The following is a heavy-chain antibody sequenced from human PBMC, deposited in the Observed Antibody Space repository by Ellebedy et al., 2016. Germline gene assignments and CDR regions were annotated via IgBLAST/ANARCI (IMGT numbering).Heavy chain of an antibody. CDR2: ISGDGDTT. D-gene: IGHD4-17*01. CDR3: YYGHYSGY. CDR1: GFSFNTFF. J-gene: IGHJ4*02. V-gene: IGHV3-23*01. Sequence: GESLKISXGASGFSFNTFFMSWVRQAPGGGLEWISTISGDGDTTFSADSVKGRFTISRDNSRNTVYLQMDSLRAADTAVYYCYYGHYSGYWGQGTLVTVSS.